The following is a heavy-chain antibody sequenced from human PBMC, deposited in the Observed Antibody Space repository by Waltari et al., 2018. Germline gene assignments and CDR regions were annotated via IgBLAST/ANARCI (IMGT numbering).Heavy chain of an antibody. D-gene: IGHD3-3*01. CDR3: ATDPHDVWNGYWLDP. V-gene: IGHV1-18*01. CDR1: GFPLRSYS. CDR2: ISVYNGDT. J-gene: IGHJ5*02. Sequence: QVQLVQSGSEVKRPGASVRVSCKASGFPLRSYSVTWMRQAPGQRLEWMGWISVYNGDTKYAENFQDRVTLTTDTSTNTVYMELRSLRSDDTAVYYCATDPHDVWNGYWLDPWGQGTLVTVSS.